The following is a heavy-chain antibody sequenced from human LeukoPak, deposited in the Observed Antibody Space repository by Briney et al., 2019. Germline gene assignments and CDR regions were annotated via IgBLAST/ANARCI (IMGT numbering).Heavy chain of an antibody. CDR3: ARDLGSYSSGWYVGFDY. CDR2: ISYDGSNI. Sequence: GSLRLSCAASGFTFSSYGMHWVRQAPGKGLEWVAVISYDGSNIYHADSVKGRFTISRDNAKNSLYLQVNSLRVEDTAIYYCARDLGSYSSGWYVGFDYWGQGTLVTVSS. J-gene: IGHJ4*02. V-gene: IGHV3-30*03. CDR1: GFTFSSYG. D-gene: IGHD6-19*01.